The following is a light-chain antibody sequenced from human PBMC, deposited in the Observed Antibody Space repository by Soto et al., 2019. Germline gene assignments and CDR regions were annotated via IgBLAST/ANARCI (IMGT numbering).Light chain of an antibody. CDR2: DVS. CDR3: CSYAGSYTFE. J-gene: IGLJ2*01. V-gene: IGLV2-11*01. CDR1: SSDVGGYNY. Sequence: QSVLTQPRSVSGSPGQSVTISCTGTSSDVGGYNYVSWYQQHPGKAPKLMIYDVSKRPSGVPDRFSGSKSGNTASLTISGLQAEDEADYYCCSYAGSYTFEFGGGTQLTVL.